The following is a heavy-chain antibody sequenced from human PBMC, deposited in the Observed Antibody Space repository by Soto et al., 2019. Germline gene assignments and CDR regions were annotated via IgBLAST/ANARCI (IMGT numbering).Heavy chain of an antibody. CDR3: ARRYGGTFDY. CDR2: IYYSGST. J-gene: IGHJ4*02. D-gene: IGHD2-15*01. Sequence: SENLSLSCTVSGGSISSYYWSWIRQPPGKGLELIGYIYYSGSTNYNPSLKSRVTISVDTSKNQFSLKLSSVTAADTAVYYCARRYGGTFDYWGQGTLVTVS. V-gene: IGHV4-59*08. CDR1: GGSISSYY.